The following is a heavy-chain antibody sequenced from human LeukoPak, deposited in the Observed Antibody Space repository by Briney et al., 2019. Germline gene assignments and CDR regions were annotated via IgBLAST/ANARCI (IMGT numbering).Heavy chain of an antibody. J-gene: IGHJ4*02. D-gene: IGHD3-22*01. V-gene: IGHV4-39*01. CDR3: ARRRKGSRQFYYDSSGYYLFDY. CDR1: GGSISSSSYY. Sequence: PSETLSLTCTVSGGSISSSSYYWGWIRQLPGKGLEWIGSIYYSGSTYYNPSLKSRVTISVDTSKNQVSLKLSSVTAADMAVYYCARRRKGSRQFYYDSSGYYLFDYWGQGTLVTVSS. CDR2: IYYSGST.